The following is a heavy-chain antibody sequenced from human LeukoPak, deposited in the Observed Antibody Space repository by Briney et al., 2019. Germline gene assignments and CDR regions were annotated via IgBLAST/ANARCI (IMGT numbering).Heavy chain of an antibody. D-gene: IGHD3-3*01. CDR1: GGTFSSYA. Sequence: SVKVSCKASGGTFSSYAISWVRQAPGQGLEWMGGIIPIFGTANYAQKFQGRVTIIADESTSTAYMELSSLRSEDTAVYYCARGPFGVVIPYYYYYYMDVWGKGTTVTVSS. J-gene: IGHJ6*03. V-gene: IGHV1-69*13. CDR2: IIPIFGTA. CDR3: ARGPFGVVIPYYYYYYMDV.